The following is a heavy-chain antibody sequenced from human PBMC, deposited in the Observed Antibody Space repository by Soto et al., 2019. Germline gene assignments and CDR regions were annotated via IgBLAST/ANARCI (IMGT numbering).Heavy chain of an antibody. Sequence: ASVKVSCKASGYTFTSYYMHWVRQAPGQGLEWMGIINPSGGSTNYAQKFQGRVTMTRDTSTSTVYMELSSLRSEDTAVYYCAREGGDAAFDIWGQGTMVTVSS. V-gene: IGHV1-46*01. J-gene: IGHJ3*02. CDR2: INPSGGST. CDR1: GYTFTSYY. CDR3: AREGGDAAFDI.